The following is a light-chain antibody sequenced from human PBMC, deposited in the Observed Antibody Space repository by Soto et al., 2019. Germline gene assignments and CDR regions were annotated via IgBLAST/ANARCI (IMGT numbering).Light chain of an antibody. V-gene: IGKV1-39*01. Sequence: DIQVTQPPSSLSASVGDRVTITCRASQDIVVSMNLYQQKPGKAPNLLIYGAFNLQSGVPSRFAGHRSGTIVTRTIRSLQPQDFATYYCLQSYGAPLTFGQGKRV. CDR1: QDIVVS. CDR2: GAF. J-gene: IGKJ5*01. CDR3: LQSYGAPLT.